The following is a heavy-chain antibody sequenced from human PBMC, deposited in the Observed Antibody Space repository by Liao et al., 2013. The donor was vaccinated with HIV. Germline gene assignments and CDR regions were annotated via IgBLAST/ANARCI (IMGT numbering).Heavy chain of an antibody. CDR2: IDHSGST. J-gene: IGHJ6*03. CDR1: GGSFSAYY. V-gene: IGHV4-34*01. Sequence: QVQVNQWGPGLLKPSETLSLACTVYGGSFSAYYWNWIRQSPGKGLEWIGEIDHSGSTNYRASLKSRVTLSLDPSKTQFYLKLNSVTAADTAVYYCARADVVYGSGTGSVGYYMDVWGKGTTVTVSS. D-gene: IGHD3-10*01. CDR3: ARADVVYGSGTGSVGYYMDV.